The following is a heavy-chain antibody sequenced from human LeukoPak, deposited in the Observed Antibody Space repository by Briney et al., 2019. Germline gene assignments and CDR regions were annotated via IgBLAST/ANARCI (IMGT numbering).Heavy chain of an antibody. J-gene: IGHJ4*02. CDR1: GLTFCSHW. CDR2: ITNDGSST. D-gene: IGHD1-7*01. CDR3: AKLPNIKTGFDY. Sequence: GGSLRLSCAASGLTFCSHWMHWVRQAPGKGLVWVSRITNDGSSTTYADSVKGRFTISRDNAKNMLYLQVNSLRAEDTAVYYCAKLPNIKTGFDYWGQGTLVTVSS. V-gene: IGHV3-74*01.